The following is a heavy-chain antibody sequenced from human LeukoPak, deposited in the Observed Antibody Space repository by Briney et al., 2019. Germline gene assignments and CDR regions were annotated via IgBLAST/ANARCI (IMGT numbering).Heavy chain of an antibody. CDR1: GYTFTSYA. Sequence: ASVKVSCKASGYTFTSYAMHWVRQAPGQRLEWMGWINAGNGNTKYSQKFQGRVTITRDTSASTAYMELSSLRSEDTAVHYCARCTSWGNWFDPWGQGTLVTVS. V-gene: IGHV1-3*01. D-gene: IGHD2-2*01. CDR3: ARCTSWGNWFDP. J-gene: IGHJ5*02. CDR2: INAGNGNT.